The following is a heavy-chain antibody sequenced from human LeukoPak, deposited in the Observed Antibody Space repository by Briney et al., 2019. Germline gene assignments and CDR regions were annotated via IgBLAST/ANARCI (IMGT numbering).Heavy chain of an antibody. Sequence: GESLKIYCQGSGYTFANYWIGWVRQMPGKGLEWMGIIYPGDSDTRYSASFQGQVTISADKSISTAYLQWSSLKASDTAVYHCARREGGWYLDYWGQGTLVTVSS. J-gene: IGHJ4*02. D-gene: IGHD6-19*01. V-gene: IGHV5-51*01. CDR2: IYPGDSDT. CDR1: GYTFANYW. CDR3: ARREGGWYLDY.